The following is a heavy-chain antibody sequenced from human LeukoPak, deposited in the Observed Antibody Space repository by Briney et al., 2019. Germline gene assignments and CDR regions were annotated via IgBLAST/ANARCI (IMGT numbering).Heavy chain of an antibody. V-gene: IGHV6-1*01. Sequence: SQTLSLTCAISGDSVSSNSAAWNWIRQSPSRGLEWLGRTYYRSKWYNDYAESVKSRITINPDTSKNQFSLQLNSVTPEDTAVYYCARGFQHIAAAGIHFDYWGQGTLVTVSS. D-gene: IGHD6-13*01. CDR2: TYYRSKWYN. CDR1: GDSVSSNSAA. J-gene: IGHJ4*02. CDR3: ARGFQHIAAAGIHFDY.